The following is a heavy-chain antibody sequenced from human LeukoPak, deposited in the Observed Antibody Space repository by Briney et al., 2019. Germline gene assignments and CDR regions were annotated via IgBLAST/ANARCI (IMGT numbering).Heavy chain of an antibody. Sequence: GGSLRLSCAASGFTFSSYWMHWVRQAPGKGLVWVSRINSDGSSTSYADSVKGRFTISRDNTKNSLYLQMNSLRAEDTAVYYCARALVAAARNFDYWGQGTLVTVSS. V-gene: IGHV3-74*01. D-gene: IGHD6-13*01. CDR3: ARALVAAARNFDY. CDR1: GFTFSSYW. J-gene: IGHJ4*02. CDR2: INSDGSST.